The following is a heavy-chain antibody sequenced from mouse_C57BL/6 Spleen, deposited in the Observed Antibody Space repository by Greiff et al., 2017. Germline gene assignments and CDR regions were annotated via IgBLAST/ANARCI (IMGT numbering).Heavy chain of an antibody. V-gene: IGHV1-26*01. D-gene: IGHD2-5*01. CDR3: ARRDYSNSDHAMDY. CDR1: GYTFTDYY. J-gene: IGHJ4*01. CDR2: INPNNGGT. Sequence: EVQLQQSGPELVKPGASVKISCKASGYTFTDYYMNWVKQSHGKSLEWIGDINPNNGGTSYNQKFKGKATLTVDKSSSTAYMELRSLTSEDSAVYYCARRDYSNSDHAMDYWGQGTSVTVSS.